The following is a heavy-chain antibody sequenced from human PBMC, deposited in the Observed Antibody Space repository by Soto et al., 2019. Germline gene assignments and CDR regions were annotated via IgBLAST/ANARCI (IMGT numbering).Heavy chain of an antibody. J-gene: IGHJ4*02. Sequence: GGSLRLSCAASGFTFSSYGMHWVRQAPGKGLEWVAVISYDGSNKYYADSVKGRFTISRDNSKNTLYLQMNSLRAEDTAVYYCAKDPSPYYDSSGYYGYWGQGTLVTVSS. V-gene: IGHV3-30*18. CDR2: ISYDGSNK. CDR3: AKDPSPYYDSSGYYGY. CDR1: GFTFSSYG. D-gene: IGHD3-22*01.